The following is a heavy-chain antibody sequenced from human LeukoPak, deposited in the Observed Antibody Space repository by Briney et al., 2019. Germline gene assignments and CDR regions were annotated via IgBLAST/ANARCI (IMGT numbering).Heavy chain of an antibody. D-gene: IGHD3-22*01. CDR3: ARVWIGYYYDSSGHFDY. Sequence: GSLRLSCAASGFTFSSYAMSWVRQAPGKGLEWIGEINHSGSTNYNPSLKSRVTISVDTSKNQFSLKLSSVTAADTAVYYCARVWIGYYYDSSGHFDYWGQGTLVTVSS. J-gene: IGHJ4*02. V-gene: IGHV4-34*01. CDR1: GFTFSSYA. CDR2: INHSGST.